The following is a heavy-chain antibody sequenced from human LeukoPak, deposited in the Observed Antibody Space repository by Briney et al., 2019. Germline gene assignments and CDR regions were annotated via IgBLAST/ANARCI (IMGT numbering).Heavy chain of an antibody. Sequence: SETLSLTCAVYGGSFSGYYWSWIRQPPGKGLEWIGEINHSGSTNYSPSLKSRVTISVDTSKNQFSLKLSSVTAADTAVYYCARGRAGRAARLVDYWGQGALVTVSS. J-gene: IGHJ4*02. V-gene: IGHV4-34*01. D-gene: IGHD6-6*01. CDR1: GGSFSGYY. CDR3: ARGRAGRAARLVDY. CDR2: INHSGST.